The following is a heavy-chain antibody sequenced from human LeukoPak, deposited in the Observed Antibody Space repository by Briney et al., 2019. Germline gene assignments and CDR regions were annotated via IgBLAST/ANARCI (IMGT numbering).Heavy chain of an antibody. CDR1: GGSLSSSSYY. V-gene: IGHV4-39*02. CDR3: ARRDYDILTCYRYYYYYMDV. CDR2: IYYSGST. Sequence: SETLSLTCTVSGGSLSSSSYYWGWIRQPPGKGLERIGSIYYSGSTYYNPSLKSRVTISVDTYKNHFFLKLSSVTAADTAVYYWARRDYDILTCYRYYYYYMDVWGKGTTVTVSS. J-gene: IGHJ6*03. D-gene: IGHD3-9*01.